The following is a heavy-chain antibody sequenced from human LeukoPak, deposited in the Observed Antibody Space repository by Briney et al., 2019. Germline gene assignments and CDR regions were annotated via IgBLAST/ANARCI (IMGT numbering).Heavy chain of an antibody. CDR2: INWNGGST. CDR3: ARSLTGDGSGYYYYYMDV. D-gene: IGHD3-10*01. V-gene: IGHV3-20*04. CDR1: GFTVSSNY. J-gene: IGHJ6*03. Sequence: GGSLRLSCAASGFTVSSNYMSWVRQAPGKGLEWVSGINWNGGSTGYADSVKGRFTISRDNAKNSLYLQMNSLRAEDTALYYCARSLTGDGSGYYYYYMDVWGKGTTVTVSS.